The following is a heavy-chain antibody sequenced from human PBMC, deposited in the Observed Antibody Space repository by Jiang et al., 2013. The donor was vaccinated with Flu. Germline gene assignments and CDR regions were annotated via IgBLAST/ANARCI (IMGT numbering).Heavy chain of an antibody. CDR3: AHTYYYDTSGKTFDY. V-gene: IGHV2-5*02. Sequence: TLTLTCTFSGFSLSTSGVGVGWIRQPPGKALEWLALIYWDDDKHYSPSLKSRLTITKDPSKNQVVLTMTNMDPVDTATYYCAHTYYYDTSGKTFDYWGQGTLVTVSS. CDR1: GFSLSTSGVG. D-gene: IGHD3-22*01. CDR2: IYWDDDK. J-gene: IGHJ4*02.